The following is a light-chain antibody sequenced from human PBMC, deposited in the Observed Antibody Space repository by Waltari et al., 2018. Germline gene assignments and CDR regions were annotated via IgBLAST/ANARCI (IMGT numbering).Light chain of an antibody. Sequence: EIVLTQSPGTLSLSPGERATLSCRASQSISIYLAWFQQKPGQAPRLLIYHASTRATGIPARLSGSGSGTEFTLTISSLQSEDFAVYYCQQYYDGRTFGQGTKLEIK. J-gene: IGKJ2*01. V-gene: IGKV3-15*01. CDR3: QQYYDGRT. CDR2: HAS. CDR1: QSISIY.